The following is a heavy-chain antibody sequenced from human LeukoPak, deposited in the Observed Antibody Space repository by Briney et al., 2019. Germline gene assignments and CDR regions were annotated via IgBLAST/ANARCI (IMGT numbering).Heavy chain of an antibody. D-gene: IGHD3-22*01. V-gene: IGHV4-39*01. J-gene: IGHJ4*02. CDR2: IYYSGKT. CDR3: AKSVEVNPYYFDY. CDR1: GGSISSSSYY. Sequence: SETLSLTCTVSGGSISSSSYYWGWIRQPPGKGLEWIGSIYYSGKTYHNPSLKSRVTISVDTSKNQFSLKLTSVTAADTAVYYCAKSVEVNPYYFDYSGQGTLVTVSS.